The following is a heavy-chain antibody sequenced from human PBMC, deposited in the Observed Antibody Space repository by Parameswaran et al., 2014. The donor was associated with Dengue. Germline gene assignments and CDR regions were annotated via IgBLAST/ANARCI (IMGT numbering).Heavy chain of an antibody. J-gene: IGHJ5*02. V-gene: IGHV3-48*03. CDR2: ISSSGSTI. D-gene: IGHD3-22*01. CDR3: AREISGYYYDSSGFDP. Sequence: VRQAPGKGLEWVSYISSSGSTIYYADSVKGRFTISRDNAKNSLYLQMNSLRAEDTAVYYCAREISGYYYDSSGFDPWGQGTLVTVSS.